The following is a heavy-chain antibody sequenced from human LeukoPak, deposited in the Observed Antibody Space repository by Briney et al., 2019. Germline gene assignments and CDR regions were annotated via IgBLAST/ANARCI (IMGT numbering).Heavy chain of an antibody. CDR2: IYTSGST. CDR3: ARVSVAGTEDYFDY. Sequence: SETLSLTCVVSGYSISSGSYYWSWIRQPAGKGLEWIGRIYTSGSTNYNPSLKSRVTISVDTSKNQFSLKLSSVAAADTAVYYCARVSVAGTEDYFDYWGQGTLVTVSS. V-gene: IGHV4-61*02. CDR1: GYSISSGSYY. D-gene: IGHD6-19*01. J-gene: IGHJ4*02.